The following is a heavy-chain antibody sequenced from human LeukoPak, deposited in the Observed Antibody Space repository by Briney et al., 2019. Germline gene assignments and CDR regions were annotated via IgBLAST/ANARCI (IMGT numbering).Heavy chain of an antibody. CDR3: ASANYYYYYYMDV. CDR2: IYYSGST. V-gene: IGHV4-59*01. Sequence: SETLSLTCTVSGGSISSYYWSWIRQPPGKGLEWIGYIYYSGSTNYNPSLKSRVTISIDTSKNQFSLKLSSVTAADTAVYYCASANYYYYYYMDVWGKGTTVTVSS. J-gene: IGHJ6*03. CDR1: GGSISSYY.